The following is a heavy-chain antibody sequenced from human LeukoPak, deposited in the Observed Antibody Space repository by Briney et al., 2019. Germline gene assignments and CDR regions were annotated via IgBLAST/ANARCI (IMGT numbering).Heavy chain of an antibody. J-gene: IGHJ3*02. CDR1: GYTFTSYD. CDR3: ASDYYYDSSGYPHPGPDAFDI. Sequence: ASVKVSCKASGYTFTSYDINWVRQATGQGLEWMGWMNPNSGNTGYAQKFQGRVTMTRNTSISTAYMELSSLRSEDTAVYCCASDYYYDSSGYPHPGPDAFDIWGQGTMVTVSS. V-gene: IGHV1-8*01. D-gene: IGHD3-22*01. CDR2: MNPNSGNT.